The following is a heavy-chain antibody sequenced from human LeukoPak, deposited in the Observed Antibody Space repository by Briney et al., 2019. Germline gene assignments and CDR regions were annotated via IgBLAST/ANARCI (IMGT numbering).Heavy chain of an antibody. V-gene: IGHV3-21*01. CDR3: ARESHYDSIYYGMDV. Sequence: GGSLRLSCAASGFTFSSYSMTWVRQAPGKGLEWVSSISSSSSYIYYADSVKGRFTISRDNAKNSLYLQMNSLRAEDTAVYYCARESHYDSIYYGMDVWGQGTTVTVSS. CDR1: GFTFSSYS. D-gene: IGHD3-22*01. J-gene: IGHJ6*02. CDR2: ISSSSSYI.